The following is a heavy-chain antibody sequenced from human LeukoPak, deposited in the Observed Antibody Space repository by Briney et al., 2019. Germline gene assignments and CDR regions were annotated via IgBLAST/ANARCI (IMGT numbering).Heavy chain of an antibody. CDR2: IRYDGSII. D-gene: IGHD3-10*01. V-gene: IGHV3-30*02. Sequence: GGSLRLSCAASGFTFTTYWMSWVLQAPGKGLEWVTFIRYDGSIIYYADSVKGRFTISRDNSKNTLYLQMNSLRAEDTAVYYCAKALGTAMVRGVIDYWGQGTPVTVSS. CDR3: AKALGTAMVRGVIDY. J-gene: IGHJ4*02. CDR1: GFTFTTYW.